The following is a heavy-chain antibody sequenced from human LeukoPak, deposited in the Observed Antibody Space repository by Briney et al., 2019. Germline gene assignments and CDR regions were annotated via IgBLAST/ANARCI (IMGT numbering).Heavy chain of an antibody. J-gene: IGHJ4*02. CDR3: ARDMGIVGAS. CDR1: GGTFNSYG. CDR2: IIPMFGTA. D-gene: IGHD1-26*01. Sequence: ASVKVSCKASGGTFNSYGISWVRQAPGQGLEWMGGIIPMFGTANYAQKFQGRVTIIADESSSTAYMELSSLRYEDTAVYYCARDMGIVGASWGQGTLVTVSS. V-gene: IGHV1-69*13.